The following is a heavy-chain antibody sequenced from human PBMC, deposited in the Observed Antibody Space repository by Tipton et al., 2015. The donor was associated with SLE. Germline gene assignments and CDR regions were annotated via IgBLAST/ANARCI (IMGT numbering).Heavy chain of an antibody. Sequence: QVQLVQSGAEVKKPGSSVKVSCKASVGTFSSYAISWVRQAPGQGLEWMGRIIPILGIANYAQKFQGRVTITADKSTSTAYMELSSLRSEDTAVYYCARGSGGSSDAFDIWGQGTMVTVSS. J-gene: IGHJ3*02. CDR3: ARGSGGSSDAFDI. V-gene: IGHV1-69*09. CDR1: VGTFSSYA. CDR2: IIPILGIA. D-gene: IGHD2-15*01.